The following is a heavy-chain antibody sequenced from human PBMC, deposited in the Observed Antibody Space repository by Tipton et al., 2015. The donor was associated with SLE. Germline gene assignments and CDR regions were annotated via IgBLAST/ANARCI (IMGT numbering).Heavy chain of an antibody. D-gene: IGHD3-10*01. J-gene: IGHJ3*02. CDR1: GGSISGYY. CDR2: ISFSGLT. V-gene: IGHV4-59*08. CDR3: ASRGVPDAFDI. Sequence: TLSLTCTVSGGSISGYYWSWVRQPPGKGLEWIGYISFSGLTNYNPSVRSRVSTSMDTSKNQFSLQMSSVTAADTAVYYCASRGVPDAFDIWGQGTMVTVSS.